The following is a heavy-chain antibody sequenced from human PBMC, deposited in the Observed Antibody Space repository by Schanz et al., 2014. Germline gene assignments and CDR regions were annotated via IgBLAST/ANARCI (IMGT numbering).Heavy chain of an antibody. Sequence: QVQLVQSGADVKKPGASVKVSCKASGYTLTDFYIHWVRHAPGQGHEGMGRINPNSGGTGYALKFQGRVAMTRDMSMSAVDMVLIRPTAVDTAVYYGTRARPSPRYCHILTGSNKEWCQVTLVSVPS. CDR3: TRARPSPRYCHILTGSNKE. J-gene: IGHJ4*02. D-gene: IGHD3-9*01. CDR2: INPNSGGT. V-gene: IGHV1-2*06. CDR1: GYTLTDFY.